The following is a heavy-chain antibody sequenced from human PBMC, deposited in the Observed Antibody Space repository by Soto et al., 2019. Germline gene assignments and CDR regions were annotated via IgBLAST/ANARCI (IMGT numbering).Heavy chain of an antibody. CDR1: GLDFRNYA. J-gene: IGHJ4*01. V-gene: IGHV3-7*01. CDR2: IKTDASEK. CDR3: ARDSGYGSGNSLNPYLDC. Sequence: PGGSLRLSCGASGLDFRNYAMTWVRPAPGKGLEWLATIKTDASEKKYVDSVKGRFTVFIDNAKTSLYLQMDSLRAEETVVYYCARDSGYGSGNSLNPYLDCWCRGTLLTVSS. D-gene: IGHD3-10*01.